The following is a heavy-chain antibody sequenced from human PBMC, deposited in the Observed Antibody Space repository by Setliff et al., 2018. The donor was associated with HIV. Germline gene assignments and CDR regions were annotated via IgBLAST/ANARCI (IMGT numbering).Heavy chain of an antibody. V-gene: IGHV4-61*09. CDR1: GGSISSGSYY. J-gene: IGHJ6*03. CDR3: ARGRSRWTYYNYYYMDV. Sequence: SETLSLTCSVSGGSISSGSYYWSWIRQPAGKGLEWIGHIYTSGSTNYNPSLKSRVTMSVDASKNQFSLKLSSVTAADTAVYYCARGRSRWTYYNYYYMDVWGKGTTVTVSS. D-gene: IGHD6-13*01. CDR2: IYTSGST.